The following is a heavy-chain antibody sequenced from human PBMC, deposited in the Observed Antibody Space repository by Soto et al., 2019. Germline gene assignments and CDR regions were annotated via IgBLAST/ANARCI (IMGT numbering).Heavy chain of an antibody. CDR3: AREGGDIVQMVYALPWY. D-gene: IGHD2-8*01. V-gene: IGHV1-2*02. J-gene: IGHJ4*02. CDR1: GYTFTDYY. CDR2: INPNSGAT. Sequence: ASVKVSCKASGYTFTDYYMHWVRQAPGQGLEWMGWINPNSGATSYAQRFQGRVTMTRDTSISTAYMELSRLTSDDTAVYYCAREGGDIVQMVYALPWYWGQGTLVTVSS.